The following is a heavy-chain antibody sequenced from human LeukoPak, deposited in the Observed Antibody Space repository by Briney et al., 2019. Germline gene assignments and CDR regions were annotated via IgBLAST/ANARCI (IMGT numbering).Heavy chain of an antibody. J-gene: IGHJ5*02. Sequence: SETLSLTCTVSGVTIKSYYWSWLRQPPGKGREWIGYIYYSGSNKYNPSLKSRVTISVDTSKNQFSLQLSAVTAADTAVYYCARLPYCSTTSCYYWFDPWGQGTLVTVS. CDR2: IYYSGSN. V-gene: IGHV4-59*08. D-gene: IGHD2-2*01. CDR3: ARLPYCSTTSCYYWFDP. CDR1: GVTIKSYY.